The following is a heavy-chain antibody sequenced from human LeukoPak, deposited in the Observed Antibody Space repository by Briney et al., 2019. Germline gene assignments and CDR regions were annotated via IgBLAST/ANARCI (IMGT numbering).Heavy chain of an antibody. D-gene: IGHD6-6*01. CDR1: GGSFSGYY. V-gene: IGHV4-34*01. CDR2: INHSGST. Sequence: KASETLSLTCAVYGGSFSGYYWSWIRQPPGKGLECIGEINHSGSTNYNPSLKSRVTISVDTSKNQFSLKLSSVTAADTAVYYCARRRRSSSPNFDYWGQGTLVTVSS. J-gene: IGHJ4*02. CDR3: ARRRRSSSPNFDY.